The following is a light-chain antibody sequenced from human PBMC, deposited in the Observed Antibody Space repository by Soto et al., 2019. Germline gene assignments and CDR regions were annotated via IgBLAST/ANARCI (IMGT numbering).Light chain of an antibody. V-gene: IGKV3-20*01. J-gene: IGKJ5*01. Sequence: EMVLTQSPGTLSLSPGERATLSCRASQSVSSSYLAWYQQKPDQAPRLIIYGASSRATGIPDRFSGSGTGEDFTLTISRLEPEDLAVYYCQQYGSAPLITFGQGTRLEIK. CDR1: QSVSSSY. CDR3: QQYGSAPLIT. CDR2: GAS.